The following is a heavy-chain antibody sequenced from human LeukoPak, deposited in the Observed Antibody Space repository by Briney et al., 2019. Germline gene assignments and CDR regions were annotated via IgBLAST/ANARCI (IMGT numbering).Heavy chain of an antibody. CDR1: GFTFSSYS. J-gene: IGHJ4*02. Sequence: GGSLRLSCTASGFTFSSYSMNWVRQAPGKGLEWVSHISSRSSDIYYADSVKGRFTISRDNAKNSMFLQMNSLRAEDTAVYYCASSTTTVTTSRYFDHWGQGALGTVSS. V-gene: IGHV3-48*01. CDR3: ASSTTTVTTSRYFDH. D-gene: IGHD4-11*01. CDR2: ISSRSSDI.